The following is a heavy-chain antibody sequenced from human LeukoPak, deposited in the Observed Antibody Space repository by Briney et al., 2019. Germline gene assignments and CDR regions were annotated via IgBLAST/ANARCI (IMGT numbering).Heavy chain of an antibody. CDR1: GFTFSSYW. CDR2: IKEDGSEK. D-gene: IGHD3-10*01. J-gene: IGHJ4*02. V-gene: IGHV3-7*01. Sequence: GGSLRLSCAASGFTFSSYWMSWVRQAPGKGLEWVANIKEDGSEKYYVDSVKGRFTISRDNAKNSLYLQMNSLRAEDTAVYYCARGRRIWFGEYYFDYWGQGTLVTVSS. CDR3: ARGRRIWFGEYYFDY.